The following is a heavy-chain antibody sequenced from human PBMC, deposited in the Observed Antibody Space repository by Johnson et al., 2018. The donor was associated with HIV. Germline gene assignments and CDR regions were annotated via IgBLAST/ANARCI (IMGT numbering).Heavy chain of an antibody. CDR1: YA. V-gene: IGHV3-30-3*01. D-gene: IGHD5-18*01. J-gene: IGHJ3*02. CDR2: ISYDGSNK. Sequence: YAMHWVRQAPGKGLEWVAVISYDGSNKYYADSVKGRFTISRDNSKNTLYLQMNSLRAEDTAVYYCARVTHIQLWANDAFDIWGQGTMVTVSS. CDR3: ARVTHIQLWANDAFDI.